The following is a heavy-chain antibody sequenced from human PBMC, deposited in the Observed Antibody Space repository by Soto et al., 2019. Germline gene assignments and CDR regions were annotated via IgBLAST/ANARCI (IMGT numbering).Heavy chain of an antibody. J-gene: IGHJ6*03. CDR2: INPNSGGT. CDR3: ARDGRMESIAAAGGGAYYYYMDV. Sequence: QVQLVQSGAEVKKPGASVKVSCKASGYTFTGYYMHWVRQAPGQGLEWMGWINPNSGGTNYAQKFQGWVTMTRDTSISTAYMELSRLRSDDTAVYYCARDGRMESIAAAGGGAYYYYMDVWGKGTTVTVSS. CDR1: GYTFTGYY. V-gene: IGHV1-2*04. D-gene: IGHD6-13*01.